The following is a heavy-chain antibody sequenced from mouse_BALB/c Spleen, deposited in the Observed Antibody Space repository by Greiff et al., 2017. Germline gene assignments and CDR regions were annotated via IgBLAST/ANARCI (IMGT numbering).Heavy chain of an antibody. CDR2: IDPANGNT. V-gene: IGHV14-3*02. Sequence: EVHLVESGAELVKPGASVKLSCTASGFNIKDTYMHWVKQRPEQGLEWIGRIDPANGNTKYDPKFQGKATITADTSSNTAYLQLSSLTSEDTAVYYCARSGYYYGSSYFDYWGQGTTLTVSS. J-gene: IGHJ2*01. D-gene: IGHD1-1*01. CDR3: ARSGYYYGSSYFDY. CDR1: GFNIKDTY.